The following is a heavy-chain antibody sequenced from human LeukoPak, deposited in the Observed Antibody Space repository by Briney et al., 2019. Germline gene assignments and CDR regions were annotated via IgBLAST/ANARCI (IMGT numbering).Heavy chain of an antibody. D-gene: IGHD5-18*01. J-gene: IGHJ4*02. CDR3: AREDSGYSYGLFDY. CDR2: INPNSGGT. Sequence: ASVKVSCKASGGTFSSYAISWVRQAPGQGLEWMGWINPNSGGTNYAQKFQGRVTMTRDTSISTAYMELSRLRSDDTAVYYCAREDSGYSYGLFDYWGQGTLVTVSS. CDR1: GGTFSSYA. V-gene: IGHV1-2*02.